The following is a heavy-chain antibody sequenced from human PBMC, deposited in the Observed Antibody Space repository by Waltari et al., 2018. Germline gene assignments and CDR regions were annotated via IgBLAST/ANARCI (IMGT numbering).Heavy chain of an antibody. CDR2: IRHTGFP. D-gene: IGHD1-20*01. CDR1: GVSINNYF. J-gene: IGHJ4*02. CDR3: ARWDSPGRYFGD. Sequence: QVQLQESGPGLVKPSETLSLTCSVSGVSINNYFWNWIRQPPGKGLQWIGFIRHTGFPKSNPSRRSRVTMAVDTSKSHFSLRLTSVSATDTAVYFCARWDSPGRYFGDWGQGTPVTVSS. V-gene: IGHV4-59*08.